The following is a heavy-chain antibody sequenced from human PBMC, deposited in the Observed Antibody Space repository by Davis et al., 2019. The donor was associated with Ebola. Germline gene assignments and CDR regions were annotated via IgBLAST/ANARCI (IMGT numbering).Heavy chain of an antibody. CDR3: ARDLQLERAYFDY. V-gene: IGHV1-2*02. CDR1: GYTFTGYY. Sequence: ASVKVSCKASGYTFTGYYIHWVRQAPGQGLEWMGWINPNSGATKYAQRFQGRVTMTRDTSISTAYMELSRLSSDDTAVYYCARDLQLERAYFDYWGQGTLVTVSA. CDR2: INPNSGAT. J-gene: IGHJ4*02. D-gene: IGHD1-1*01.